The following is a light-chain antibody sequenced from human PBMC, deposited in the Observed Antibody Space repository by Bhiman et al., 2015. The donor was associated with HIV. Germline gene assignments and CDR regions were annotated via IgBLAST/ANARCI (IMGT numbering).Light chain of an antibody. Sequence: QSALTQPASVSGSPGQSITISCTGTSSDIGGYNYVSWYQQHPGKAPKLLIFDVSNRPSGVCSRFSGSKSGNTASLTICGLQAEDEADYYCSSYTTNSTPVFGGGTKLSVL. CDR2: DVS. CDR1: SSDIGGYNY. V-gene: IGLV2-14*03. CDR3: SSYTTNSTPV. J-gene: IGLJ3*02.